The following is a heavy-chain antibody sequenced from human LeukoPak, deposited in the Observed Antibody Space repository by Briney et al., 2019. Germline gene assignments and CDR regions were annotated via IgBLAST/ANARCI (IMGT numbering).Heavy chain of an antibody. D-gene: IGHD3-3*01. CDR2: IKQDGSEK. CDR1: GFTFSSYW. Sequence: GGALRLSCAASGFTFSSYWMSWVHQAPGKGLQWVANIKQDGSEKYYVDSVKGPFTISRDDAKNSLYLQMNSLRAEDTAVYYCARVYDFWSGYPLPYSDYWGQGTLVTVSS. J-gene: IGHJ4*02. V-gene: IGHV3-7*01. CDR3: ARVYDFWSGYPLPYSDY.